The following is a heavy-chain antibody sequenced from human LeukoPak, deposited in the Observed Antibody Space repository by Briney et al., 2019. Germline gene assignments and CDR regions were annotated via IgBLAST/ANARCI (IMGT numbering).Heavy chain of an antibody. CDR3: ARDCGGGSCYGPYDAFDI. J-gene: IGHJ3*02. CDR1: GFTFSSYE. Sequence: GSLRLSCAASGFTFSSYEMNWVRQAPGKGLEWVSYISSSGSTIYYADSVKGRFTISRDNAKNSLYLQMNSLRAEDMAVYYCARDCGGGSCYGPYDAFDIWGQGTMVTVSS. V-gene: IGHV3-48*03. CDR2: ISSSGSTI. D-gene: IGHD2-15*01.